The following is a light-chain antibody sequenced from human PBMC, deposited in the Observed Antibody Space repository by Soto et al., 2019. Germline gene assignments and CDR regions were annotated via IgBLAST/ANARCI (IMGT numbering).Light chain of an antibody. CDR1: QSVSSSQ. CDR2: GAS. V-gene: IGKV3-20*01. Sequence: EIVLMQSPGTLSLSPGERSTLSCRASQSVSSSQLAWYQQKPGQAPRPLMYGASTRATGIPDRLSGSGSGTDFTLTISRLEHEDFAVYYCQQYGSSPVTFGQGTDWRL. CDR3: QQYGSSPVT. J-gene: IGKJ5*01.